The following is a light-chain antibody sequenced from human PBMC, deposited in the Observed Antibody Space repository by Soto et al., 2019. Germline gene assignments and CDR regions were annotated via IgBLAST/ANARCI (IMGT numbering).Light chain of an antibody. CDR2: SAS. J-gene: IGKJ2*02. CDR3: QQFDTYPCT. CDR1: QGIRGA. V-gene: IGKV1-13*02. Sequence: AIQLTQSPSSLSASVGDRVTITCRTSQGIRGALAWYQQKSGKAPKLLIYSASTLQSGVPSRFSGSGSGTDFTLTISSLQHEDFSTYYCQQFDTYPCTFGQGTKLEIK.